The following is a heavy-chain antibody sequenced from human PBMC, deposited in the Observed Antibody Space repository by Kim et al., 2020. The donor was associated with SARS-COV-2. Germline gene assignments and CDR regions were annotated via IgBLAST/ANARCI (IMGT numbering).Heavy chain of an antibody. V-gene: IGHV3-7*01. CDR1: GFTFTSSW. J-gene: IGHJ5*02. Sequence: GGSLRLSCAASGFTFTSSWMTWVRQAPGKGLEWVASIRGDGWSLHNVDSLKGRFIISRDNTKNSLYLQMNNLRAEDTGVYFCARHLPGFGGCFSWGQGTL. CDR2: IRGDGWSL. D-gene: IGHD2-15*01. CDR3: ARHLPGFGGCFS.